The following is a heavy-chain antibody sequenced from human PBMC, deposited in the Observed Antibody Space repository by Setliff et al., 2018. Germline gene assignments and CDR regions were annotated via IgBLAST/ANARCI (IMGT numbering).Heavy chain of an antibody. J-gene: IGHJ5*02. CDR2: IYYSGST. V-gene: IGHV4-31*03. Sequence: SETLSLTCSVSGDSIGRGGYYWSRIRQQPGKGLEWIASIYYSGSTYYNPSLKSRLRVSMDSSKNQFYLGLSSVTAADTAVYYCARDRRGGYGAINWFDPWGQGTLVTVSS. CDR3: ARDRRGGYGAINWFDP. CDR1: GDSIGRGGYY. D-gene: IGHD3-16*01.